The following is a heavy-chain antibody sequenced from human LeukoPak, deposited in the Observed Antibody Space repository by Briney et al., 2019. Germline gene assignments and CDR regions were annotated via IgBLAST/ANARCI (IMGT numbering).Heavy chain of an antibody. D-gene: IGHD5-18*01. J-gene: IGHJ4*02. V-gene: IGHV4-39*01. CDR3: ARRHGYSYGSQFDY. CDR1: GGSITSSSYY. Sequence: SETLSLTCTVSGGSITSSSYYWAWIRQPPGKGLEWIGTIYYTGSTYYNPSLKSRVTISIDTSKNQFSLKLSSVTAADTAVYYCARRHGYSYGSQFDYWGQGTLVTVSS. CDR2: IYYTGST.